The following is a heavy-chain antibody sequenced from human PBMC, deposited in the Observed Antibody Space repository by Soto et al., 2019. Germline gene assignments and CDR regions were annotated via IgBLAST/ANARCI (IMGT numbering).Heavy chain of an antibody. CDR1: GGSITSYF. Sequence: SETLSLTCTVSGGSITSYFWSWIRQPPGEKLEWIGYIYFSGSTSYKSSLKSRVTMSVDTSKNQFSLNLNSVTAADTAVYYCAGLHYSGNTPYFDCWGQGTLVTVSS. V-gene: IGHV4-59*01. D-gene: IGHD1-26*01. J-gene: IGHJ4*02. CDR3: AGLHYSGNTPYFDC. CDR2: IYFSGST.